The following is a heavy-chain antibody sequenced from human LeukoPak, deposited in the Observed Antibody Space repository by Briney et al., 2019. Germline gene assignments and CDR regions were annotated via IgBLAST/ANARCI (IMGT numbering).Heavy chain of an antibody. CDR3: ARGRYYGSGTLVYFDY. CDR2: IYISGST. V-gene: IGHV4-4*07. D-gene: IGHD3-10*01. CDR1: GGSISSDY. Sequence: SETLSLTCTVSGGSISGGSISSDYWSWIRQPAGKGLEWIGRIYISGSTNSNPSLKSRVSMSVDTSKNQFSLKLTSVTAADTAVYYCARGRYYGSGTLVYFDYWGQGTLVTVSS. J-gene: IGHJ4*02.